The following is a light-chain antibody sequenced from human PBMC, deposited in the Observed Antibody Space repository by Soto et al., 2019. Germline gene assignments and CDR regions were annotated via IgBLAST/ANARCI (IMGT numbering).Light chain of an antibody. CDR1: SSDVGGYKY. Sequence: QSALTQPASVSGSPGQSITISCTGTSSDVGGYKYVSWYQQHPGKAPKLIIHEVSSRPSGVSSRFSGSKSGNTASLTISGLQAEDEADYYCSSYTSYATLVFGVGTMLTVL. CDR2: EVS. V-gene: IGLV2-14*01. J-gene: IGLJ2*01. CDR3: SSYTSYATLV.